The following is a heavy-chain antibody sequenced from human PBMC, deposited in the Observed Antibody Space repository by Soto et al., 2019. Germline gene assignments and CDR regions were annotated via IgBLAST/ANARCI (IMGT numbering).Heavy chain of an antibody. D-gene: IGHD6-13*01. Sequence: QVQLVQSGAEVKKPGASVKVSCKASGYTFTSYGISWVRQVPAQGLEWMGWISTYSGNTHYAQKLQGRVTMTTDTSTSRAYMELRSLRSDDTPVYYCARVYSSNWYVDSWGQGALVVVSS. J-gene: IGHJ4*02. CDR2: ISTYSGNT. CDR1: GYTFTSYG. CDR3: ARVYSSNWYVDS. V-gene: IGHV1-18*01.